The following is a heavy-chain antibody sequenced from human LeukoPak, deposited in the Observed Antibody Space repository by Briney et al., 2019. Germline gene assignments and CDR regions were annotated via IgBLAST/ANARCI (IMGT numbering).Heavy chain of an antibody. D-gene: IGHD2-15*01. J-gene: IGHJ5*02. CDR1: GGSISSGGYY. CDR3: ARAYCSGGSCWYETYYNWFDP. Sequence: PSQTLSLTCTVSGGSISSGGYYWSWIRQHPGKGLEWIGYIYYSGSTYCNPSLKSRVTISVDTSKNQFSLKLSSVTAADTAVYYCARAYCSGGSCWYETYYNWFDPWGQGTLVTVSS. CDR2: IYYSGST. V-gene: IGHV4-31*03.